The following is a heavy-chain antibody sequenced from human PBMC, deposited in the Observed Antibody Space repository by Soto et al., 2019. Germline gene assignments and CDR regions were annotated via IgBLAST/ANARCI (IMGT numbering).Heavy chain of an antibody. D-gene: IGHD3-22*01. CDR1: GYIFTNHY. CDR3: ARADYYDSSGFYYDC. CDR2: INPSGGST. Sequence: QVQLVQSGAEVKKPGASVKVSCKASGYIFTNHYIHWVRHAPGQGLEWMGIINPSGGSTNYLQTFPGRITMTRDTSTSTVYMELSSLRSEDTAVYFCARADYYDSSGFYYDCWGQGTLVTVSS. V-gene: IGHV1-46*01. J-gene: IGHJ4*02.